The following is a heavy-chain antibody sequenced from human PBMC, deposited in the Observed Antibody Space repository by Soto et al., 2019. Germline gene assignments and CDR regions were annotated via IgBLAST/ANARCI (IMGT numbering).Heavy chain of an antibody. Sequence: QVQLVESGGGLVKPGGSLRLSCAASGFTFSDYYMTWIRQAPGKGLEWVSYIGSGGGTIYYADSVKGRFTNSSDNAKSSLYLQMNSLGTEDTAVYYCARRRDFLDYWGQGTLVTVSS. D-gene: IGHD3-3*01. CDR2: IGSGGGTI. J-gene: IGHJ4*02. CDR1: GFTFSDYY. CDR3: ARRRDFLDY. V-gene: IGHV3-11*01.